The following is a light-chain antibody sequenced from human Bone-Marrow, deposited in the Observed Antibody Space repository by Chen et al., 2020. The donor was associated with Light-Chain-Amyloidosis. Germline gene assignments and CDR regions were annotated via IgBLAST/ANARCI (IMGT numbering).Light chain of an antibody. CDR3: QQSYSTPRT. V-gene: IGKV1-39*01. CDR2: AAS. Sequence: DIQMTQSPSSLSASVGDRVTITCRASQSISSYLNWYQQKPGKAPKLLIYAASSLQSGLPSRFIGSRSGKDFTLTISSLKPEDFATYYCQQSYSTPRTFGQGTKVEIK. CDR1: QSISSY. J-gene: IGKJ1*01.